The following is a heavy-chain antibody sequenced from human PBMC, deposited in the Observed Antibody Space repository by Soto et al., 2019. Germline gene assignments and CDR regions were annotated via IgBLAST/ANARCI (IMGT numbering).Heavy chain of an antibody. CDR2: INVKGDSA. CDR3: VRNHHEFRRCYSHFDY. V-gene: IGHV3-64D*08. J-gene: IGHJ4*02. CDR1: GFNFSDYR. Sequence: GSLRLSYSASGFNFSDYRIHWVRQAPGKGLEHISTINVKGDSAYYADSVKGRFTISRDNSRNTLYLQMSSLRQEDTAMYHCVRNHHEFRRCYSHFDYWGEGTLVTVSS. D-gene: IGHD3-3*01.